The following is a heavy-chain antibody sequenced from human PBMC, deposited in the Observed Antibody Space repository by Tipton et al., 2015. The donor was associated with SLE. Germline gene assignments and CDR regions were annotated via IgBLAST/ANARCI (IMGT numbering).Heavy chain of an antibody. CDR1: GGSISSSNW. CDR2: IYHSGST. J-gene: IGHJ4*02. V-gene: IGHV4-4*02. CDR3: ARDHYGYNHGIDY. Sequence: TLSLTCAVSGGSISSSNWWSWVRQPPGKGLEWIGEIYHSGSTNSNPSLKSRVTISVDTSKNQFSLNLSSVTAADTAVYYCARDHYGYNHGIDYWGQGALVTVSS. D-gene: IGHD5-24*01.